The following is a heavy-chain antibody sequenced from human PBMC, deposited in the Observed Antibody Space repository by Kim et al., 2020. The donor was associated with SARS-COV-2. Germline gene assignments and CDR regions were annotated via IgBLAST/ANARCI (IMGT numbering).Heavy chain of an antibody. CDR2: IYYSGST. Sequence: SETLSLTCTVSGGSISSSSYYWGWIRQPPGKGLEWIGSIYYSGSTYYNPSLKSRVTISVDTSKNQFSLKLSSVTAADTAVYYCASNPGGAAAGTVWFDPWGQGTLVTVSS. CDR3: ASNPGGAAAGTVWFDP. CDR1: GGSISSSSYY. J-gene: IGHJ5*02. D-gene: IGHD6-13*01. V-gene: IGHV4-39*01.